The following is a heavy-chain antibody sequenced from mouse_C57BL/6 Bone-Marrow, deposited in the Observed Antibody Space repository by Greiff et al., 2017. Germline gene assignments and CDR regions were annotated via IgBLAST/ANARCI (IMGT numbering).Heavy chain of an antibody. Sequence: EVHLVESGGGLVQPGGSLKLSCAASGFTFSDYYMYWVRQTPEKRLEWVAYISNGGGSTYYPDTVKGRFTISRDNAKNTLYLQMSRLKSEDTAMYYCARHGGYEYDGPYWYFDVWGTGPTVTVSS. J-gene: IGHJ1*03. D-gene: IGHD2-4*01. V-gene: IGHV5-12*01. CDR3: ARHGGYEYDGPYWYFDV. CDR1: GFTFSDYY. CDR2: ISNGGGST.